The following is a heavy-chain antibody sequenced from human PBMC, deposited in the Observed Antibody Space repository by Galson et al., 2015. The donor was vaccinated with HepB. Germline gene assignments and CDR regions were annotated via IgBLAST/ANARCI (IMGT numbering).Heavy chain of an antibody. V-gene: IGHV4-34*01. Sequence: SETLSLTCAVYGGSFSGYYWSWIRQPPGKGLEWIGEINHSGSTNYNPSLKSRVTISVDTFKNQFSLKLSSVTAADTAVYYCASDYYYDSSGFDPWGQGTLVTVSS. J-gene: IGHJ5*02. CDR2: INHSGST. CDR3: ASDYYYDSSGFDP. D-gene: IGHD3-22*01. CDR1: GGSFSGYY.